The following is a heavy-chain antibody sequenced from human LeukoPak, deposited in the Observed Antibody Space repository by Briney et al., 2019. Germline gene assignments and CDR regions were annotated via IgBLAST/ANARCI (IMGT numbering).Heavy chain of an antibody. CDR1: GGSISSYY. V-gene: IGHV4-59*01. CDR3: ARVEVPSSWYSIDY. D-gene: IGHD6-13*01. Sequence: SETLSLTCTVSGGSISSYYWSWIRQPPGQGREWSGYIYYSGSTNYNPYLKSRVIISVDPSKNPFSLKLTSVTAADTAVYYCARVEVPSSWYSIDYWGQGILVTVSS. CDR2: IYYSGST. J-gene: IGHJ4*02.